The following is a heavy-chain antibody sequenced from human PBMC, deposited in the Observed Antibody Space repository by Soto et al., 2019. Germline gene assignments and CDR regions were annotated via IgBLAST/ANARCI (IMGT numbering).Heavy chain of an antibody. Sequence: GGSLRLSCAASGFTFHSHAMSWVRLAPGKGLEWISSITGNGLNSYYANSVKGRFTISRDNSKNTVYLQMNGLGAEDTAVYYCTKAFIAVAVPDYWGQGTLVTVSS. D-gene: IGHD6-19*01. CDR1: GFTFHSHA. CDR3: TKAFIAVAVPDY. CDR2: ITGNGLNS. V-gene: IGHV3-23*01. J-gene: IGHJ4*02.